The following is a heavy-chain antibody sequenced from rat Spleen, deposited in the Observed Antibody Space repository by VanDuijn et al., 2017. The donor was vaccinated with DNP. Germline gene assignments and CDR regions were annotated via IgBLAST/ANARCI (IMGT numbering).Heavy chain of an antibody. V-gene: IGHV5-25*01. J-gene: IGHJ1*01. D-gene: IGHD1-2*01. CDR1: GFTFSNYY. Sequence: EVQLVESGGGLVQPGRSLKLSCAASGFTFSNYYMAWVRQAPRKGLEWVAAISPRGSRTYYPDSMKGRFTISRDDAKSSLYLQMDTLKSEETATYYCARGSTSIYWYFDFWGPGTMVTVSS. CDR2: ISPRGSRT. CDR3: ARGSTSIYWYFDF.